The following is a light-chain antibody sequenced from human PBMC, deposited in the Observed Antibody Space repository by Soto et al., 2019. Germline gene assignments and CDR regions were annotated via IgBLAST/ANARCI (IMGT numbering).Light chain of an antibody. CDR2: LVS. J-gene: IGKJ4*01. Sequence: EIVLTSSPASVPGSTGGPASMSGSSSSSHLHSHGYNYVDWYLQKPGQSPQLLIYLVSNRASGVPERFSGSGSGTDFTLKISRVEAEDVAVYFCQQYDDWLRLTFGGGTKVDI. V-gene: IGKV2-28*01. CDR1: SSHLHSHGYNY. CDR3: QQYDDWLRLT.